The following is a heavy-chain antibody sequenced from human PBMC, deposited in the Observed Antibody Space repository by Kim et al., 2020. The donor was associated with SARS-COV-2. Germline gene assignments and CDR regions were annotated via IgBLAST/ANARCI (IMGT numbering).Heavy chain of an antibody. V-gene: IGHV3-30*03. J-gene: IGHJ6*02. Sequence: GGSLRLSCAASGFTFSSYGMHWVRQAPGKGLEWVAVISYDGSNKYYADSVKGRFTISRDNSKNTLYLQMNSLRAEDTAVYYCARMKLLTYSSSWFSGMDVWGQGTTVTVSS. CDR3: ARMKLLTYSSSWFSGMDV. D-gene: IGHD6-13*01. CDR1: GFTFSSYG. CDR2: ISYDGSNK.